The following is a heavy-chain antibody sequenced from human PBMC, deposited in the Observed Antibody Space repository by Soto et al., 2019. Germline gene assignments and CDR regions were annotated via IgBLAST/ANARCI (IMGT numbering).Heavy chain of an antibody. Sequence: ASVKVSCKASGYTFTSYDINWVRQATGQGLEWMGWMNPNSGKTGDAQKFQGRVTMTRKTSISTAYMELSSLRSEDTAVYYCARFESSYPYYYYYYMDVWGKGTTVTVSS. J-gene: IGHJ6*03. CDR1: GYTFTSYD. CDR3: ARFESSYPYYYYYYMDV. CDR2: MNPNSGKT. D-gene: IGHD6-13*01. V-gene: IGHV1-8*01.